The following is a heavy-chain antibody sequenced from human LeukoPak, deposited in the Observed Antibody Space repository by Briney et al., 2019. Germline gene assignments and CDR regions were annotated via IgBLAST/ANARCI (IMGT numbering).Heavy chain of an antibody. V-gene: IGHV3-23*01. CDR2: ISGSVGST. D-gene: IGHD1-26*01. J-gene: IGHJ4*02. CDR3: AKAPGATHLDY. Sequence: PGGSLRLSCAASGFTFSSYAMSWVRQAPGKGLEWVSVISGSVGSTYYADSVKGRFTISRDNSENTLYLQMDSLSAEDTAVYYCAKAPGATHLDYWGQGTLVTVSS. CDR1: GFTFSSYA.